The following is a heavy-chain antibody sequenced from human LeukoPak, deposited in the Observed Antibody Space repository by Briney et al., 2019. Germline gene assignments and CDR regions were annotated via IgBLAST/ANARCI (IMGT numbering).Heavy chain of an antibody. V-gene: IGHV3-23*01. CDR2: ISGSGGTT. D-gene: IGHD2-2*01. J-gene: IGHJ4*02. Sequence: GGSLRLSCAASAFTFRSYAMSWVRQAPGKGLECVSAISGSGGTTSYADAVKGRFTISRDNAKNTLYLQMNSLRAEDTAVYYCAKRYCSSTSCYNYYFDYWGQGTLVTVSS. CDR1: AFTFRSYA. CDR3: AKRYCSSTSCYNYYFDY.